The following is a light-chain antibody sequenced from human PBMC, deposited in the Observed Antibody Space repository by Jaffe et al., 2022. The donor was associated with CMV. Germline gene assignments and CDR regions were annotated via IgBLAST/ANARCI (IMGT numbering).Light chain of an antibody. V-gene: IGLV2-23*02. J-gene: IGLJ1*01. CDR2: EVS. CDR1: SSDVGSYNL. Sequence: QSALTQPASVSGSPGQSITISCTGTSSDVGSYNLVSWYQQHPGKAPKLMIYEVSKRPSGVSNRFSGSKSGNTASLTISGLQAEDEADYYCCSYAGSGGYVFGTGTKVTVL. CDR3: CSYAGSGGYV.